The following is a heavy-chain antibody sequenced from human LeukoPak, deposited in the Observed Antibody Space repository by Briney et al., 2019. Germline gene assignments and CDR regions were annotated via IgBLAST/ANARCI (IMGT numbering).Heavy chain of an antibody. CDR1: GFTFSSYW. V-gene: IGHV3-74*01. D-gene: IGHD4-17*01. J-gene: IGHJ4*02. Sequence: PGGSLRLSCAASGFTFSSYWMHWVRHAPGKGLVWVSRINSDGSSTSYVDSVKGRFTISRDNAKNTLYLQMNSLRAEDTAVYYCARVTTMTTVATLGYWGQGTLVTVSS. CDR2: INSDGSST. CDR3: ARVTTMTTVATLGY.